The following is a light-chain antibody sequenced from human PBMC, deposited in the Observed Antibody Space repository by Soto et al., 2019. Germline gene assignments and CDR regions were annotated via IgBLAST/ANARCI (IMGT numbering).Light chain of an antibody. CDR2: DVN. V-gene: IGLV2-14*01. J-gene: IGLJ1*01. Sequence: QSALTQPASVSGSPGQSITISCTGTIDDVGAYNYVSWYQQRPGSAPQLLIYDVNNRPSGASNRFSGSKSGHTAYLTISGLQRDDEDNYHCASYTSTYTLVFGTGTKLTVL. CDR1: IDDVGAYNY. CDR3: ASYTSTYTLV.